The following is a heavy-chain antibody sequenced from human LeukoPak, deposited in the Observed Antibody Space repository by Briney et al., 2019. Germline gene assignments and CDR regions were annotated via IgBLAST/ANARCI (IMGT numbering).Heavy chain of an antibody. J-gene: IGHJ5*02. CDR1: GFTFSNYW. D-gene: IGHD6-25*01. V-gene: IGHV3-74*01. Sequence: GGSLRLSCAASGFTFSNYWMHWVRQAPGKGLVWVSRIKSDGSSTNYADSVKGRFTISRDNAKNTLYLQMNSLRAEDTAVYYCARDRGSDDWFDAWGQGTLVTVSS. CDR2: IKSDGSST. CDR3: ARDRGSDDWFDA.